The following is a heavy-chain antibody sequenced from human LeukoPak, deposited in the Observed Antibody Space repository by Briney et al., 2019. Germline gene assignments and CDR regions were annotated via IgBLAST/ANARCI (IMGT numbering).Heavy chain of an antibody. Sequence: GGSLRLSCAVSGISFSRCRMNWVRQAPGKGLEWVSHISSGSSIIYYADSVKGRFTISRDNAKNSRYLQLCSLRDEDTTGYYCGREGVPGCFDVWGQGTVVTVSS. CDR2: ISSGSSII. D-gene: IGHD3-10*01. CDR1: GISFSRCR. J-gene: IGHJ3*01. V-gene: IGHV3-48*02. CDR3: GREGVPGCFDV.